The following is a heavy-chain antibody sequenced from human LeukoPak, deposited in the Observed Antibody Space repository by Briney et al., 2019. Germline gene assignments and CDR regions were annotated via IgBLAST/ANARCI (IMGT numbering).Heavy chain of an antibody. J-gene: IGHJ4*02. Sequence: GGSLRLSCAASGFTFSSYEMNWVRQAPGKGLEWVSYISSSGSTKYYADSVKGRFTISRDNSKNTLYLQMNSLRAEDTAVYYCARSSFPYYFDYWGQGTLVTVSS. CDR2: ISSSGSTK. CDR3: ARSSFPYYFDY. V-gene: IGHV3-48*03. D-gene: IGHD3-16*01. CDR1: GFTFSSYE.